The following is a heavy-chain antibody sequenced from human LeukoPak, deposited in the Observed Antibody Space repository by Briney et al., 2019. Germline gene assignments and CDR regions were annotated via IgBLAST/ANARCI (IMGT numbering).Heavy chain of an antibody. J-gene: IGHJ4*02. CDR1: GYSFTSYW. D-gene: IGHD6-6*01. CDR2: IYPADSDT. Sequence: GASLKISWKGSGYSFTSYWIGWVRQMPGKALELMGIIYPADSDTRYSPSFQGPVTISADKSISTSYLQWSSRKASDTTMYYCERHGSSPYGQGVFDYWGKGSLVHVSS. CDR3: ERHGSSPYGQGVFDY. V-gene: IGHV5-51*01.